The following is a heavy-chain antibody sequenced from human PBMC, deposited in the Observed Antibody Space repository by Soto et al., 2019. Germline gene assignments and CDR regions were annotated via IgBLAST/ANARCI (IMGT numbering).Heavy chain of an antibody. Sequence: PSETLSLTCTVSGGSISSNYWNWIRQPPGKGLEWIGYIHYSGSTIYNPSLKSRVIISADTSKNQFSLKLSSVTAADTAVYYCARDAPRSSYFDYWGQGILVTVSS. CDR2: IHYSGST. J-gene: IGHJ4*02. CDR3: ARDAPRSSYFDY. D-gene: IGHD6-13*01. CDR1: GGSISSNY. V-gene: IGHV4-59*01.